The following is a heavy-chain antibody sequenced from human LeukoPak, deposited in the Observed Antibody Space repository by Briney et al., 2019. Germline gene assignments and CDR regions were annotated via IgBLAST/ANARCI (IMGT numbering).Heavy chain of an antibody. V-gene: IGHV4-4*09. J-gene: IGHJ6*03. CDR3: ARAEWGYMDV. Sequence: PXETLSLTCTVSGGSISSYYWSWVRQPPGKGLEWVGYIYTSGSTNYNPFLKSRVTISVDPSKNQFSLKLSSVTAADTAVYYCARAEWGYMDVWGKGTTVTV. D-gene: IGHD1-26*01. CDR2: IYTSGST. CDR1: GGSISSYY.